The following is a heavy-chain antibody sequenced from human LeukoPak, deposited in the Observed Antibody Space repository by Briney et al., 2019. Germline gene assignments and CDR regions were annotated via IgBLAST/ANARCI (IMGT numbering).Heavy chain of an antibody. CDR2: IYHSGST. CDR1: GYSIGSGYY. CDR3: ARRNNGYDYLDY. Sequence: SETLSLTRAVSGYSIGSGYYWGWIRQPPGKGLEWIGGIYHSGSTYYNPSLKSRVTISVDTSRNQFSLKLTSVTAADTAVYYCARRNNGYDYLDYWGQGTLVTVSS. V-gene: IGHV4-38-2*01. D-gene: IGHD5-12*01. J-gene: IGHJ4*02.